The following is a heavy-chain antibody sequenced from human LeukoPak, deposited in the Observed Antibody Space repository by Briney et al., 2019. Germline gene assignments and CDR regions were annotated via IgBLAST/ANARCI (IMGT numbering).Heavy chain of an antibody. V-gene: IGHV1-2*02. CDR3: ARDADLVVGAAGGGYDAFDM. CDR1: GYTFTGYY. CDR2: INPNSGGT. Sequence: ASVKVSCKASGYTFTGYYMHWVRQAPGQRLEWMGWINPNSGGTNYAQKFQGRVTMTRDTSISAAYMELSGLRSDDTAVYYCARDADLVVGAAGGGYDAFDMWGQGTMVSVSS. D-gene: IGHD2-15*01. J-gene: IGHJ3*02.